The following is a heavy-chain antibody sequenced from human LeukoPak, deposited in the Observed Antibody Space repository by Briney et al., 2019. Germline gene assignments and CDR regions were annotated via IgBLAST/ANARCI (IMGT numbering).Heavy chain of an antibody. J-gene: IGHJ5*02. CDR1: WYTFNSNA. V-gene: IGHV1-18*01. CDR2: TSPDNAKT. D-gene: IGHD3-10*02. CDR3: ARVVRGACRTDTCFSWFDP. Sequence: GASVKVSFKASWYTFNSNAITWLRQAPGQGPEWMGWTSPDNAKTDSAQNFQGRVSMTTDTSTSTAYMELRGLRSDDTAVYYCARVVRGACRTDTCFSWFDPWGQGTLVTVSS.